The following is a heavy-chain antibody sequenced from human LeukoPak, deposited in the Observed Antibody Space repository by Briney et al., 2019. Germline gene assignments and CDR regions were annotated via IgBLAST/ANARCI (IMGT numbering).Heavy chain of an antibody. Sequence: GGSLRLSCAASGFTFDDYTMHWVRQAPGKGLEWVSLISWDGGSTYYADSVKGRFTISRDNSKNSLYLQMNSLRTEDTALYYCAKDYYPWARGAAAGPTIDIWGQGTMVTVSS. J-gene: IGHJ3*02. D-gene: IGHD6-13*01. CDR2: ISWDGGST. CDR3: AKDYYPWARGAAAGPTIDI. CDR1: GFTFDDYT. V-gene: IGHV3-43*01.